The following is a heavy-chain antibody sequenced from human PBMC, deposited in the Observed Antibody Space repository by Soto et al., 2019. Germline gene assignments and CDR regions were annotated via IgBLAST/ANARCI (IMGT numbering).Heavy chain of an antibody. CDR1: GVTVSSYG. CDR2: ISHDGRNK. D-gene: IGHD4-17*01. Sequence: PWGSLWLACVASGVTVSSYGMHWFRKAPGKGLEWVAVISHDGRNKHYADSVKGRFSISRDNSKSTLFLQVDSLRDEDTAVFYCAKDQIIDGEYGTRPDAVYYYSLDVWAQGPTVTFYS. V-gene: IGHV3-30*18. J-gene: IGHJ6*02. CDR3: AKDQIIDGEYGTRPDAVYYYSLDV.